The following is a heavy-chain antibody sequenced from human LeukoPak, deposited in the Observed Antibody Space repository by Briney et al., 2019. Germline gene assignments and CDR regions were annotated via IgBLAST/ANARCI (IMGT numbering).Heavy chain of an antibody. D-gene: IGHD2-2*01. J-gene: IGHJ5*02. Sequence: GGSLRLSCAASGFTFSSYAMSWVRQAPGKGLEWVSAISGSGGSTYYADSVKGRFTISRDNSKNTLYLQMNSLRAEDTAVYYCAKDRDCSSTSCLGWFDPRGQGTLVTVSS. CDR2: ISGSGGST. CDR3: AKDRDCSSTSCLGWFDP. CDR1: GFTFSSYA. V-gene: IGHV3-23*01.